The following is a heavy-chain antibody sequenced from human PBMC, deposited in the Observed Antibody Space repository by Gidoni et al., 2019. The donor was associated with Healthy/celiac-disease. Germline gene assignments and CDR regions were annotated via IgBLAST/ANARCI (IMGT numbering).Heavy chain of an antibody. Sequence: STYYNPSLKSRVTISVDTSKNQFSLKLSSVTAADTAVYYCARHSLSTYYYDSSGYSYYFDYWGQGTLVTVSS. D-gene: IGHD3-22*01. CDR2: ST. V-gene: IGHV4-39*01. CDR3: ARHSLSTYYYDSSGYSYYFDY. J-gene: IGHJ4*02.